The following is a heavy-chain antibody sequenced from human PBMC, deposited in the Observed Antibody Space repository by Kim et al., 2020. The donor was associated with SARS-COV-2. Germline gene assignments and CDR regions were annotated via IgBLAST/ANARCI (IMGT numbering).Heavy chain of an antibody. J-gene: IGHJ4*02. CDR3: ARDRAAAGTGIDY. V-gene: IGHV3-21*01. D-gene: IGHD6-13*01. CDR2: ISSISAYI. Sequence: GGSLRLSCAASAFTFSDSSMNWVRQAPGKGLEWVSSISSISAYIYYADSVKGRFTISRDNAKNSLFLQMNSLRVEDTAVYYCARDRAAAGTGIDYWGQGTLVTVSS. CDR1: AFTFSDSS.